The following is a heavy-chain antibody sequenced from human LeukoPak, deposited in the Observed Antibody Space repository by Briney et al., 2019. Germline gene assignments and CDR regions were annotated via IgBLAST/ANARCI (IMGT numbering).Heavy chain of an antibody. D-gene: IGHD3-22*01. V-gene: IGHV4-59*11. J-gene: IGHJ5*02. CDR2: IYDSGIT. Sequence: PSETLSLTCSVSGVSINSLYFIWIRQSPGKGLEWIGYIYDSGITKYNPSLKSRVTISVDTSKNQFSLRLRSVTAADTAVCFCARAYSSASWFDPWGQGTLVTVSS. CDR1: GVSINSLY. CDR3: ARAYSSASWFDP.